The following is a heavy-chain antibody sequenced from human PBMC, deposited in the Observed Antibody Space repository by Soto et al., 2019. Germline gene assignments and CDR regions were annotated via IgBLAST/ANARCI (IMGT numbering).Heavy chain of an antibody. CDR2: IDWDDDK. CDR3: ARGRVLTGYPDWFDP. Sequence: ESGPTLVNPTQTLTLTCTFSGFSLSTRGLCVSWIRQPPGKALEWLALIDWDDDKYYSTSLKTRLTISKDTAKNQVVLTMTNMDPVDTATYYCARGRVLTGYPDWFDPWGQGTLVTVSS. V-gene: IGHV2-70*01. CDR1: GFSLSTRGLC. D-gene: IGHD3-9*01. J-gene: IGHJ5*02.